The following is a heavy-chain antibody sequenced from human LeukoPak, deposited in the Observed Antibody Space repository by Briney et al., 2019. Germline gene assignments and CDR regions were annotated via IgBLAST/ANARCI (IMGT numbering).Heavy chain of an antibody. V-gene: IGHV1-46*01. Sequence: ASVKVSCKASGYTFTSYYMHWVRQAPGQGLEWMGIINPSGGSTSYAQKFQGRVTMTRDMSTSTVYMELSSLRSEDTAVYYCARMELAQNWFDPWDQGTLVTVSS. CDR1: GYTFTSYY. CDR2: INPSGGST. D-gene: IGHD1-26*01. CDR3: ARMELAQNWFDP. J-gene: IGHJ5*02.